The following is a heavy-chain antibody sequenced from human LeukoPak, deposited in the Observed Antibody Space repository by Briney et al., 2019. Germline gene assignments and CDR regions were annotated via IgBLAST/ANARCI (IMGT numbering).Heavy chain of an antibody. CDR2: INSDGSST. J-gene: IGHJ4*02. D-gene: IGHD2-21*02. V-gene: IGHV3-74*01. CDR3: ARALGVTPFDY. Sequence: GGSLRLSCSASGFTFSSYWMHWVRQAPGKGLVWVSRINSDGSSTSYADSVKGRFTISRDNAKNTLYLQMNSLRAEDTAVYYCARALGVTPFDYWGQGTLVTVSS. CDR1: GFTFSSYW.